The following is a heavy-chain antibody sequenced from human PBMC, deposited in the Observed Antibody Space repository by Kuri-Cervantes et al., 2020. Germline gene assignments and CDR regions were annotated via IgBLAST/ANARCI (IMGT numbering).Heavy chain of an antibody. CDR3: ARDGAHSI. CDR1: GFTVSSSY. CDR2: IHDGGST. V-gene: IGHV3-66*01. J-gene: IGHJ3*02. Sequence: GESLKISCAASGFTVSSSYMNWVRQVPGKGLEWVSVIHDGGSTYYADFVKGRFTISRDNSKNTLYLQMNSLRAEDTAVYYCARDGAHSIWGQGTMVTVSS. D-gene: IGHD4/OR15-4a*01.